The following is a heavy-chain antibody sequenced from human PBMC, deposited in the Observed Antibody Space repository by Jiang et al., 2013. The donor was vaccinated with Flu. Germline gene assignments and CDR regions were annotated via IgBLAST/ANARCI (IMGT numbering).Heavy chain of an antibody. V-gene: IGHV4-59*12. CDR1: GGSISSYY. CDR2: IYYSGST. CDR3: AREWGIAAAWRNWFDP. J-gene: IGHJ5*02. Sequence: GLVKPSETLSLTCTVSGGSISSYYWSWIRQPPGKGLEWIGYIYYSGSTNYNPSLKSRVTISVDTSKNQFSLKLSSVTAADTAVYYCAREWGIAAAWRNWFDPWGQGTLVTVSS. D-gene: IGHD6-13*01.